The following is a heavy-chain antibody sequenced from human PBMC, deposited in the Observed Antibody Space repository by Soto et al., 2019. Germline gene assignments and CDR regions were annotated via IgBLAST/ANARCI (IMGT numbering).Heavy chain of an antibody. D-gene: IGHD3-10*01. CDR3: AKDAHYYGSGYVQNYFDY. J-gene: IGHJ4*02. V-gene: IGHV3-30*18. CDR2: ISYDGSNK. Sequence: QVQLVESGGGVVQPGRSLRLSCAASGFTFSSYGMHWVRQAPGKGLEWVAVISYDGSNKYYADSVKGRFTISRDNSKNTLYLQMNSLSAEDTAVYYCAKDAHYYGSGYVQNYFDYWGQGTLVTVSS. CDR1: GFTFSSYG.